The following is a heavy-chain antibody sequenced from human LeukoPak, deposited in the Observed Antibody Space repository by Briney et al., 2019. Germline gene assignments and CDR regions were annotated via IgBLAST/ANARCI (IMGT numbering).Heavy chain of an antibody. D-gene: IGHD3-9*01. CDR3: ARVDYDILTGRGAYFDY. CDR1: GYTFTSYG. Sequence: ASVKVSCKASGYTFTSYGISWVRQAPGQGLEWMGWISAYNGNTNYAQKLQGRVTMTTDTSTSTAYMELRSLRSDDTAAYYCARVDYDILTGRGAYFDYWGQGTLVTVSS. V-gene: IGHV1-18*01. CDR2: ISAYNGNT. J-gene: IGHJ4*02.